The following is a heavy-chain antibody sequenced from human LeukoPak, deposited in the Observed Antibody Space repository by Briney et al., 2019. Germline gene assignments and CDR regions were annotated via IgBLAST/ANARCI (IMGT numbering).Heavy chain of an antibody. V-gene: IGHV4-4*07. D-gene: IGHD3-10*01. CDR2: IYTSGST. CDR1: GGSISTDY. Sequence: SETLSLTCTVSGGSISTDYWTWIRQPAGKGLEWIGLIYTSGSTNYNPSLKSRVTMSVDTSKNQCSLKLTSVTAADTAVYYCASDFGYWGQGTLVTVSS. J-gene: IGHJ4*02. CDR3: ASDFGY.